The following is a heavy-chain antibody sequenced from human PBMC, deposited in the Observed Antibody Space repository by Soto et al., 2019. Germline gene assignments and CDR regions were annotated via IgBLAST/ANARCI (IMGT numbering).Heavy chain of an antibody. Sequence: QLQLQESGPGLVKPSETLSLTCTVSGGSISSSSYYWGWIRQPPGKGLEWIGSIYYSGSTYYNPSLKSRVTIAADPSQNPFPLTLSSVTAADTAVYYCASVLYGKLAADWGQGTLVTVSS. V-gene: IGHV4-39*01. CDR2: IYYSGST. D-gene: IGHD3-10*01. CDR3: ASVLYGKLAAD. J-gene: IGHJ4*02. CDR1: GGSISSSSYY.